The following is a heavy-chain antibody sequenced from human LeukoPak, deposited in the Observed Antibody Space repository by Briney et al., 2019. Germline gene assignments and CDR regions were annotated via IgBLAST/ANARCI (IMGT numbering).Heavy chain of an antibody. J-gene: IGHJ4*02. Sequence: NPSETLSLTCTVSGGSISSYYWSWIRQPPGKGLEWIGYIYYSGSTYYNPSLKSRVTISVDTSKNQFSLKLSSVTAADTAVYYCARGVDYYGVWGQGTLVTVSS. CDR1: GGSISSYY. D-gene: IGHD3-10*01. CDR3: ARGVDYYGV. CDR2: IYYSGST. V-gene: IGHV4-59*12.